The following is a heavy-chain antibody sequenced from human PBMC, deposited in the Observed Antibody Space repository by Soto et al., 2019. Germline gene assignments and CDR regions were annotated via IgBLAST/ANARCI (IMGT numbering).Heavy chain of an antibody. V-gene: IGHV3-11*06. D-gene: IGHD1-1*01. CDR1: GFTFSDYY. CDR3: VRGVRQPDY. Sequence: GGSLRLSCAASGFTFSDYYMSWLRQAPGKGLEWISYISGSSSDTNYADSVKGRLTISRDNAKNSLYLEMNSLRVEDTAVYYCVRGVRQPDYWGPGTLVTVSS. CDR2: ISGSSSDT. J-gene: IGHJ4*02.